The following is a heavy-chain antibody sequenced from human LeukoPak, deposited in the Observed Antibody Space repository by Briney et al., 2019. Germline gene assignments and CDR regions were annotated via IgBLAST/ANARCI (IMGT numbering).Heavy chain of an antibody. CDR2: ISGGGGST. D-gene: IGHD3/OR15-3a*01. J-gene: IGHJ4*02. V-gene: IGHV3-23*01. Sequence: GGSLRLSCAASGFIFSSYGMSWVRQAPGMGLEWVSGISGGGGSTYYADSVKGRFTISRDNSKNTLYLQMNSLRAEDTAVYYCAKDDFPGDYWGQGTLVTVSS. CDR1: GFIFSSYG. CDR3: AKDDFPGDY.